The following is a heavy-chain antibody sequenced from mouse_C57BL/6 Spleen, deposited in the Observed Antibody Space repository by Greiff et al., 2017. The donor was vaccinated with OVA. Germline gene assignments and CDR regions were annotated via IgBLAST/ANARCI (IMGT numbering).Heavy chain of an antibody. CDR1: GYTFTSYW. CDR3: ARSPPYYYGSSHWDFDV. D-gene: IGHD1-1*01. J-gene: IGHJ1*03. CDR2: INPSNGGT. V-gene: IGHV1-53*01. Sequence: QVQLQQPGTELVKPGASVKLSCKASGYTFTSYWMHWVKQRPGQGLEWIGNINPSNGGTNYNEKFKSKATLTVDKSSSTAYMQLSSLTSEDSAVDYCARSPPYYYGSSHWDFDVWGTGTTVTVSA.